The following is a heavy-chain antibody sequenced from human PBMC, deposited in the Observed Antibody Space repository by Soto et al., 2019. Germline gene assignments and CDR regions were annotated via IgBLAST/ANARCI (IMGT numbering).Heavy chain of an antibody. D-gene: IGHD3-9*01. CDR1: GFNFNTDS. J-gene: IGHJ3*01. Sequence: GGSLRLSCVASGFNFNTDSIHWVRQAPWEGLVWISRINTDGTSTNYADSVRGRFTFSRDKAKNTLYLQMNSLRADDTAVYYCVRGMGAYVYFGFDVWGQGTMLTVSS. CDR2: INTDGTST. CDR3: VRGMGAYVYFGFDV. V-gene: IGHV3-74*01.